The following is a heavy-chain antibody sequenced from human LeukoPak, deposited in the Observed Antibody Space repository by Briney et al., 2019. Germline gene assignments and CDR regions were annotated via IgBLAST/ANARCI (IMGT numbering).Heavy chain of an antibody. CDR2: IYHSGST. J-gene: IGHJ4*02. CDR3: ASSIAAAGLFDY. D-gene: IGHD6-13*01. Sequence: PSETLSLTCAVSGGSISSGGYSWSWIRQPPGKGLEWIGYIYHSGSTYYNPSLRSRVTISVDRSKNQFSLKLSSVTAADTAVYYCASSIAAAGLFDYWGQGTLVTVSS. CDR1: GGSISSGGYS. V-gene: IGHV4-30-2*01.